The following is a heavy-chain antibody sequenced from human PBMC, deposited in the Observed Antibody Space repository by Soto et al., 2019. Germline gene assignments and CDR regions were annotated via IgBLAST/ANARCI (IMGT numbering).Heavy chain of an antibody. CDR2: IYYSGST. CDR3: ARDQGIAVAVFDY. Sequence: SETLSLTCTVSGGSINSGGFYWSWIRQHPGKGLEWIGYIYYSGSTNYNPSLKSRVTISVDTSKNQISLKLSSVTAADTAVYYCARDQGIAVAVFDYWGQGTLVTVSS. J-gene: IGHJ4*02. V-gene: IGHV4-61*08. D-gene: IGHD6-19*01. CDR1: GGSINSGGFY.